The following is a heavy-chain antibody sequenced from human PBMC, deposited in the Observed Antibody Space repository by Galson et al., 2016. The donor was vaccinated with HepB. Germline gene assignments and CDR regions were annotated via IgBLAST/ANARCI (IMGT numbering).Heavy chain of an antibody. D-gene: IGHD6-13*01. CDR1: GFNFSSYA. J-gene: IGHJ4*02. V-gene: IGHV3-23*01. Sequence: SLRLSCAASGFNFSSYAMIWVRQAPGKGLEWVSAISGSGGNTYYADSVKGRFSISRDNSKNTLYLQMNSLRAEDTAVYYCAKDLGDGAAAGPIDYWGQGTLVTVSS. CDR3: AKDLGDGAAAGPIDY. CDR2: ISGSGGNT.